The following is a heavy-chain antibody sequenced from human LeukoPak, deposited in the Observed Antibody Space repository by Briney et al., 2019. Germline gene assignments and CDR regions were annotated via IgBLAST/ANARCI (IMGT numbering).Heavy chain of an antibody. V-gene: IGHV1-69*05. D-gene: IGHD4-17*01. CDR3: ARDVYGDYGSGWFDP. J-gene: IGHJ5*02. Sequence: ASVKVSCKTSGGTFTNSAISWVRQAPGQGLEWQGGIMPLFGTAGYAQKFQGRVTITKDESTRTVYLELTSLTSDDTAVHYCARDVYGDYGSGWFDPWGQGTLVSVSS. CDR2: IMPLFGTA. CDR1: GGTFTNSA.